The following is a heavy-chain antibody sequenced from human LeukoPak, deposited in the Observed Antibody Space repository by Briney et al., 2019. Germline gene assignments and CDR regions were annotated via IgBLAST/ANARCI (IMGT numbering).Heavy chain of an antibody. D-gene: IGHD2-8*02. J-gene: IGHJ4*02. CDR2: IYPGDSDT. Sequence: HGASLKISCTGSGSIFTSYWIGWVRQLPGKGLEWMGIIYPGDSDTRYSPSFQGQVTISADKSISTAYLQWSSLKASDTAMYYCARRQGYWNYADYWGQGTLVTVSS. V-gene: IGHV5-51*01. CDR1: GSIFTSYW. CDR3: ARRQGYWNYADY.